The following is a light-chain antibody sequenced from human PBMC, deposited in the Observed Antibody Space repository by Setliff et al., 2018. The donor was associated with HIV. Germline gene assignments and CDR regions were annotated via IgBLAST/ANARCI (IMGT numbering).Light chain of an antibody. CDR3: SSYTSTRALL. CDR2: DVT. J-gene: IGLJ2*01. V-gene: IGLV2-14*03. Sequence: QSALTQPASVSGSPGQSVTISCTGTSSDVGGYNFVSWYQQHPGKNPELLIYDVTDRFSGSKSGSTASLTISGLQPEDEADYYCSSYTSTRALLFGGGTK. CDR1: SSDVGGYNF.